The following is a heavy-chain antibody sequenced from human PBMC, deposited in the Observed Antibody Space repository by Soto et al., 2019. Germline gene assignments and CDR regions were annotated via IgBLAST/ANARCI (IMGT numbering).Heavy chain of an antibody. Sequence: GSLRLSCSASGFTVSLYAMHWVRQAPGKGLEYVSSISTNGGSTHYADSVKGRFTISRDNSKNTQYLQMSSLRADGTAVYYCVKGEYYYDSSGYYPFDYWGQGTLVTVSS. V-gene: IGHV3-64D*06. J-gene: IGHJ4*02. CDR2: ISTNGGST. D-gene: IGHD3-22*01. CDR1: GFTVSLYA. CDR3: VKGEYYYDSSGYYPFDY.